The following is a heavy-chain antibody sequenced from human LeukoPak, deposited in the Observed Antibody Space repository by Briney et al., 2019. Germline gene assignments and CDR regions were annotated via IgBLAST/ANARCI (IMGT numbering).Heavy chain of an antibody. CDR1: GFAVSSNY. D-gene: IGHD6-19*01. V-gene: IGHV3-53*01. Sequence: PGGSLRLSCAASGFAVSSNYMSWVRQAPGKGLEWVSVIYSGGSTYYADSVKGRSTISRDNSKNTLYLQMNSLRAEDTAVYYCARESYNSGIDYWGQGTLVTVSS. J-gene: IGHJ4*02. CDR2: IYSGGST. CDR3: ARESYNSGIDY.